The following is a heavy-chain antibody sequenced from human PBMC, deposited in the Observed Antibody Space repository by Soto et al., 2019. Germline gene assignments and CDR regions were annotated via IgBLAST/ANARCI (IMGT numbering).Heavy chain of an antibody. CDR2: TYDSGET. CDR1: GGSISSYY. CDR3: ARHWMQLGRLDS. Sequence: SETLSLTCTVSGGSISSYYWSWIRQPPGKGLEWIGCTYDSGETNYNPPLKSRVTISVDTSKNQFSLRMNSVTAADTALYFCARHWMQLGRLDSWGPGTLVTVSS. V-gene: IGHV4-59*08. D-gene: IGHD1-1*01. J-gene: IGHJ5*01.